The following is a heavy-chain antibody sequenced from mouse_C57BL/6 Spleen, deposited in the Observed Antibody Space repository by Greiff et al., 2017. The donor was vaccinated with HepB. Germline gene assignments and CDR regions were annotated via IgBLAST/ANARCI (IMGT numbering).Heavy chain of an antibody. CDR1: GFTFSSYG. V-gene: IGHV5-6*01. Sequence: DVHLVESGGDLVKPGGSLKLSCAASGFTFSSYGMSWVRQTPDKRLEWVATISSGGSYTYYPDSVKGRFTISRDTAKNTLYLQMSSLKSEDTAMYYCARLVDYWGQGTSVTVSS. J-gene: IGHJ4*01. CDR2: ISSGGSYT. CDR3: ARLVDY.